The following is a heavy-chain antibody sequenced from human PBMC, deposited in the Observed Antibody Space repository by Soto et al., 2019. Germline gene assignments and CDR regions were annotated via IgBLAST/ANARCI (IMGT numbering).Heavy chain of an antibody. Sequence: SVKVSCKASGGTFSSYAISWVRQAPGQGLEWMGGIIPIFGTANYAQKFQGRVTITADKSTSTAYMELSSLRSEDTAVYYCARDRGEYCSGGSCHSPGVYYYGMDVWGQGTTVTVS. CDR3: ARDRGEYCSGGSCHSPGVYYYGMDV. CDR1: GGTFSSYA. CDR2: IIPIFGTA. J-gene: IGHJ6*02. V-gene: IGHV1-69*06. D-gene: IGHD2-15*01.